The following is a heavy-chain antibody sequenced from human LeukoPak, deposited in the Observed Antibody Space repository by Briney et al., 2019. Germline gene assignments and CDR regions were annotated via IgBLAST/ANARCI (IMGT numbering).Heavy chain of an antibody. J-gene: IGHJ4*02. Sequence: PGGSLRLSCAASGFTFSSYAMSWVRQAPGKGLEWVSTIGGSGGSTYYADSVKGRFTISRDNSKSTLYLQVNSLRAEDTAVYYCASYTTGLYYFDYWGQGTLVTVSS. D-gene: IGHD3-16*02. CDR1: GFTFSSYA. V-gene: IGHV3-23*01. CDR3: ASYTTGLYYFDY. CDR2: IGGSGGST.